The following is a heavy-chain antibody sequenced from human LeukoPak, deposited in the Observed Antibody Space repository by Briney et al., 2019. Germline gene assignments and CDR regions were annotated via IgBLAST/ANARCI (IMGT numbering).Heavy chain of an antibody. Sequence: ASVKVSCKASGYSFNSQGMNWVRQAPGQGLEWMGWINTDSGNPTYAQGFTGRFVFSLDSAVSTAYLQINNLMPEDTGKYYCVKEILRFDLWGQGTMVTVSS. V-gene: IGHV7-4-1*02. J-gene: IGHJ3*01. CDR3: VKEILRFDL. CDR1: GYSFNSQG. CDR2: INTDSGNP.